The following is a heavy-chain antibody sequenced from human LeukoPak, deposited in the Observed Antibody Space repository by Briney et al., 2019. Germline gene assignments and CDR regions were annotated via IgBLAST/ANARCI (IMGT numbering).Heavy chain of an antibody. J-gene: IGHJ4*02. D-gene: IGHD3-16*02. CDR3: AKLLNYDYVWGSYRYTPPGY. CDR1: GFTFSSYA. Sequence: GGSLGLSCAASGFTFSSYAMSWVRQAPGKGLEWVSAISGSGGSTYYADSVKGRFTISRDNSKNTLYLQMNSLRAEDTAVYYCAKLLNYDYVWGSYRYTPPGYWGQGTLVTVSS. CDR2: ISGSGGST. V-gene: IGHV3-23*01.